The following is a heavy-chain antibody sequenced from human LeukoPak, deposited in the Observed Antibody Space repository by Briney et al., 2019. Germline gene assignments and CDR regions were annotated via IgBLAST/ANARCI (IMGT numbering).Heavy chain of an antibody. CDR3: ASLHSDGWFIH. D-gene: IGHD5-24*01. CDR2: IKYDGTEK. CDR1: GFTFSTYW. J-gene: IGHJ5*02. Sequence: QSGGSLRLSCAASGFTFSTYWMSWARQAPGKGLEWVANIKYDGTEKYYVGSVKGRFTISRDNAKNSLFLLMSSLRPEDTAVYFCASLHSDGWFIHWGQGTLVTVSS. V-gene: IGHV3-7*01.